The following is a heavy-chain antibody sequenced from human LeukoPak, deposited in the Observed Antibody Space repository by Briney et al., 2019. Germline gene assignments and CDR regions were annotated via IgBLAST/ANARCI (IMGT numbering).Heavy chain of an antibody. CDR3: ARDKTVTTTARWFDP. D-gene: IGHD4-17*01. V-gene: IGHV4-39*07. CDR1: GGSISSSSYY. Sequence: SETLSLTCTVSGGSISSSSYYWGWIRQPPGKGLEWIGSIYHSGSTYYNPSLKSRVTISVDTSKNQFSLKLSSVTAADTAVYYCARDKTVTTTARWFDPWGQGTLVTVSS. J-gene: IGHJ5*02. CDR2: IYHSGST.